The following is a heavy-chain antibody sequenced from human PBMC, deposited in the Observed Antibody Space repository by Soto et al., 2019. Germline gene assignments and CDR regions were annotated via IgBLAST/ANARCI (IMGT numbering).Heavy chain of an antibody. J-gene: IGHJ3*02. Sequence: QVQLQQWGAGLLKPSETLSLTCSVYGGFVSSGSYYWSWTRQPPGKGLSWIGEMRHSGGTHFNPSLKSRVTISVDQSKNKFSLKMSSVTAADTALYYCARVERGTATTVVDAFDIGGQGTMVTVSS. CDR2: MRHSGGT. D-gene: IGHD1-1*01. CDR1: GGFVSSGSYY. CDR3: ARVERGTATTVVDAFDI. V-gene: IGHV4-34*01.